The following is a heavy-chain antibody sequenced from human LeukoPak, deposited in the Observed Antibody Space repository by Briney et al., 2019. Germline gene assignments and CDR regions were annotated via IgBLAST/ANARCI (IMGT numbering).Heavy chain of an antibody. V-gene: IGHV4-34*01. CDR1: GGSFSGYY. CDR2: INHSGSS. D-gene: IGHD3-10*01. CDR3: ARGFRMIRGVFISFRVFDI. J-gene: IGHJ3*02. Sequence: TASETLSLTCAVYGGSFSGYYWSWIRQPPGKGLEWIGEINHSGSSNYNPSLKSRVTMSVDTSKNQFPLKLSSVTAADTAVYYCARGFRMIRGVFISFRVFDIWGPGTMVTVSS.